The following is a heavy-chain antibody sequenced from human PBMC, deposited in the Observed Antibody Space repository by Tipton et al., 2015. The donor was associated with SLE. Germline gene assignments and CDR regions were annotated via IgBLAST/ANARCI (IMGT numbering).Heavy chain of an antibody. CDR3: GRGVYSEGSVGMDV. Sequence: SLRLSCSGFNGSSNWMYWVRQAPGKGLVWVSRISRDGSNTYYADSVEGRFTISRDNAKNTLYLQMHSLRVDDTAVYYCGRGVYSEGSVGMDVWGQGTTVTVSS. D-gene: IGHD3-22*01. CDR1: GFNGSSNW. J-gene: IGHJ6*02. V-gene: IGHV3-74*01. CDR2: ISRDGSNT.